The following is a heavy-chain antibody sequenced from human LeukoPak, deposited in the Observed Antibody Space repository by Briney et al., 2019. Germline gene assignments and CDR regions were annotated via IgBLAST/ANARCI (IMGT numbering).Heavy chain of an antibody. V-gene: IGHV4-39*07. J-gene: IGHJ5*02. Sequence: SETLSLTCTVSGGSVSSSSYYWGWIRQPPGKGLEWIGSIYYSGSTYYNPSLKGRVTISVDTSKNQFSLKLSSVTAADTAVYYCARDYYGSGSYFGFDPWGQGTLVTVSS. CDR3: ARDYYGSGSYFGFDP. CDR1: GGSVSSSSYY. D-gene: IGHD3-10*01. CDR2: IYYSGST.